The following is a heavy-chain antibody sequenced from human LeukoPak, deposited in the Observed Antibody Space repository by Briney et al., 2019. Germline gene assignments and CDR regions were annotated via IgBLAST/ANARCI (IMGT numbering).Heavy chain of an antibody. CDR1: GFTFSSYA. D-gene: IGHD3-3*01. Sequence: QPGGSLRLSCAASGFTFSSYAMSWVRQAPGKGLEWVSAISGSGGSTYYADSVKGRFTISRDNSKNTLYLQMNSLRAEDTAVYYCAKGWSYDFWSGYPSFDYWGQGTLVTVSS. CDR2: ISGSGGST. CDR3: AKGWSYDFWSGYPSFDY. J-gene: IGHJ4*02. V-gene: IGHV3-23*01.